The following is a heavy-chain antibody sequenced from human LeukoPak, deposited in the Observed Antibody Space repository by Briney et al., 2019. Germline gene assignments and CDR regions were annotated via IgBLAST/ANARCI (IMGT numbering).Heavy chain of an antibody. Sequence: ASVKVSCKASGYTFTSYGISWVRQAPGQGLEWMGWINAYNGNTNYAQKLQGRVTMTTDTSTSTAYMELRDLRSDDTAVYYCARGGPAARLITFGGVTDYWGQGTLVTVSS. J-gene: IGHJ4*02. V-gene: IGHV1-18*01. D-gene: IGHD3-16*01. CDR2: INAYNGNT. CDR3: ARGGPAARLITFGGVTDY. CDR1: GYTFTSYG.